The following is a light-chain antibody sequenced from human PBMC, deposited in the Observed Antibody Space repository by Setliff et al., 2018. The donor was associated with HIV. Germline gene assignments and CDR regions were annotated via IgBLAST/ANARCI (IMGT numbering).Light chain of an antibody. CDR1: QSINTY. V-gene: IGKV1-39*01. J-gene: IGKJ2*03. CDR2: AAS. Sequence: DIQMTQSPSSLSASVGDRVTITCRAGQSINTYLNWYQQKPGEAPKLLIYAASSLQTGVPSRFSGSGSGTDFTLTISSLQPEDFATYFCQQTYSVVAHSFGQGTKVDIK. CDR3: QQTYSVVAHS.